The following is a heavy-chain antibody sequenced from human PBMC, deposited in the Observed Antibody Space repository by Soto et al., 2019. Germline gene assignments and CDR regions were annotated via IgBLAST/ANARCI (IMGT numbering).Heavy chain of an antibody. CDR2: IYYSGST. CDR3: ARHGRWHDLDI. J-gene: IGHJ3*02. Sequence: SETLSLTCTVSGGSISSYYWSWIRQPPGKGLEWIGYIYYSGSTNYNPSLKSRVTISVDTSKNQFSLKLSSVTAADTAVYYCARHGRWHDLDIWGQGTMVTVSS. CDR1: GGSISSYY. V-gene: IGHV4-59*08. D-gene: IGHD1-1*01.